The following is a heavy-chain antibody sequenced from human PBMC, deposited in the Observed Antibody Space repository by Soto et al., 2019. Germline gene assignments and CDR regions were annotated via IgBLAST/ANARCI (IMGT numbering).Heavy chain of an antibody. CDR2: IKQDGSEK. V-gene: IGHV3-7*01. CDR3: GIQWLVPSNFDY. CDR1: GFTFSSYW. J-gene: IGHJ4*02. D-gene: IGHD6-19*01. Sequence: EVQLVESGGGLVQPGGSLRLSCAASGFTFSSYWMSWVRQAPGKGLEWVANIKQDGSEKYYVDSVKGRFTISRDNAKNSLYLQMNSLRAEDTAVYYCGIQWLVPSNFDYRGQGTLVTVSS.